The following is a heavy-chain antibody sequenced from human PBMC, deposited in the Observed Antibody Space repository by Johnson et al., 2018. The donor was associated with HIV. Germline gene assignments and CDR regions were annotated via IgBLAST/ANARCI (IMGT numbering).Heavy chain of an antibody. J-gene: IGHJ3*02. D-gene: IGHD4-23*01. Sequence: VQLVESGGGLIQPGGSLRLSCAASGFTVSSNYMSWVRQAPGKGLEWVSVIYSGGSTYYADSVKGRFTISRDNSKSTLYLQMNSLRAEATAVYYCAKVAVATAAGGVALDIWGQGTMVTVSS. CDR1: GFTVSSNY. CDR3: AKVAVATAAGGVALDI. CDR2: IYSGGST. V-gene: IGHV3-53*01.